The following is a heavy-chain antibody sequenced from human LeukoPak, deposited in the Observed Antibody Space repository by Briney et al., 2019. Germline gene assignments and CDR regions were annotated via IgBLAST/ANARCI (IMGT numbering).Heavy chain of an antibody. D-gene: IGHD2-21*01. J-gene: IGHJ3*02. CDR1: GFTFSDYT. Sequence: GGSLRLSCTTSGFTFSDYTMNWVRLAPGKGLEWVSSISGSSNYIYYADSVKGRFTISRGNAKNSLYLQMNSLRVEDTAVYYCARDESGDNDAFDTWGQGTMVTVSS. CDR3: ARDESGDNDAFDT. CDR2: ISGSSNYI. V-gene: IGHV3-21*01.